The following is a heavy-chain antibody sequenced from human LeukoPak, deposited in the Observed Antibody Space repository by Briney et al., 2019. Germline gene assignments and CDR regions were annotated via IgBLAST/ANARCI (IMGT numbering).Heavy chain of an antibody. CDR2: ISSSSSYI. V-gene: IGHV3-21*01. J-gene: IGHJ3*02. Sequence: PGGSLRLSCAASGFTFSSYSMNWVRQAPGKGLEWVSSISSSSSYIYYADSVKGRFTISRDNAKNSLYLQMNSLRAEDTAVYYCARDNPGGAHDAFDIWGQGTMVTVSS. CDR1: GFTFSSYS. D-gene: IGHD3-16*01. CDR3: ARDNPGGAHDAFDI.